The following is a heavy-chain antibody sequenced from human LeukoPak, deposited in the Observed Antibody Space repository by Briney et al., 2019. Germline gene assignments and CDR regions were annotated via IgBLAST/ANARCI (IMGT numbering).Heavy chain of an antibody. CDR3: ARDLSSSHAFDI. V-gene: IGHV4-30-2*01. CDR1: GGSTSSGGYS. Sequence: PSQTLSLTCAVSGGSTSSGGYSWSWIRQPPGKGLEWIGYIYHSGSTYYNPSLKSRVTISVDRSKNQFSLKLSSVTAADTAVYYCARDLSSSHAFDIWGQGTMVTVSS. CDR2: IYHSGST. D-gene: IGHD6-13*01. J-gene: IGHJ3*02.